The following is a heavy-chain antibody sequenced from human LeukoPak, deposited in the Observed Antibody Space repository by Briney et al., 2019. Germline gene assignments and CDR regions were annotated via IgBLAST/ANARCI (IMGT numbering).Heavy chain of an antibody. CDR1: GYTFTAYY. CDR2: INSNSGDT. D-gene: IGHD1-1*01. CDR3: ARYSLRSNWLFDY. Sequence: ASVKVSCKASGYTFTAYYVHWVRQAPGQGLEWMGWINSNSGDTGYAQNFQGRVTMTRDTSISTLYLDLSSLRSDDMAVYYCARYSLRSNWLFDYWGQGTLVTVSS. V-gene: IGHV1-2*02. J-gene: IGHJ4*02.